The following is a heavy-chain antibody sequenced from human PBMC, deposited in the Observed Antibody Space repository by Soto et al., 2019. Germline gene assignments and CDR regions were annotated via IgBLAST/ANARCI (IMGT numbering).Heavy chain of an antibody. CDR1: GFPFSSYG. Sequence: GGSLRLSCAASGFPFSSYGMHWVRPAPGKGLEWVAVIWYDGSNKYYADSVKGRFTISRDNSKNTLYLQMNSLRAEDTAVYYCARGYSYGERDLDYWGQGTLVTVSS. V-gene: IGHV3-33*01. J-gene: IGHJ4*02. D-gene: IGHD5-18*01. CDR2: IWYDGSNK. CDR3: ARGYSYGERDLDY.